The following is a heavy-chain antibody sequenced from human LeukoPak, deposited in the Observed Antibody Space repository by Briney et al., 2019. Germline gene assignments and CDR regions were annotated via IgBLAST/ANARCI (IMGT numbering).Heavy chain of an antibody. D-gene: IGHD6-13*01. CDR3: ARLAGSSSWNYYFDY. CDR1: GYSFTSYW. Sequence: GESLKISCKGSGYSFTSYWIGWVRQMPGKGLEWMGIIYPGDSDTRYSPSFQGQVTISADKSISTAYLQWSSLKASDTAMYYCARLAGSSSWNYYFDYWGQGTLVSLSS. V-gene: IGHV5-51*01. J-gene: IGHJ4*02. CDR2: IYPGDSDT.